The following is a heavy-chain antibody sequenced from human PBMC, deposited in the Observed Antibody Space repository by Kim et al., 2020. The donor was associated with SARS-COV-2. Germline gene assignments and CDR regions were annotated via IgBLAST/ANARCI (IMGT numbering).Heavy chain of an antibody. CDR1: GITFSSSG. D-gene: IGHD3-22*01. V-gene: IGHV3-23*01. J-gene: IGHJ4*02. CDR3: ARAVGSGYDY. Sequence: GGSLRLSCAASGITFSSSGMNWVRQAPGKGLEWVSGIGSSGTKTYYLDSVKGRFTVSRDNSRETLYLQMNGLRADDTAVYYCARAVGSGYDYWGQGTLVTVSS. CDR2: IGSSGTKT.